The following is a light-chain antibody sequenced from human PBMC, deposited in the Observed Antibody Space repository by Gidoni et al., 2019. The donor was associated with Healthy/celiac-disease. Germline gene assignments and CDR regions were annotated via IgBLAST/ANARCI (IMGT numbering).Light chain of an antibody. CDR2: AAS. CDR1: QGISSY. CDR3: PQLNSYPLT. V-gene: IGKV1-9*01. J-gene: IGKJ4*01. Sequence: IQLTQTPSSLSAAVGDRVTITCRASQGISSYLAWYQQKPGKAPKLLIYAASTLQSGVPSRFRGSGSGTDFTLTIRSLQPEDFATYYCPQLNSYPLTFGGGTKVEIK.